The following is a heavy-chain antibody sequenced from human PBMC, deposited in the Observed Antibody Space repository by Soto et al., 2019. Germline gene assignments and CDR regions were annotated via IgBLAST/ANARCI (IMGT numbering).Heavy chain of an antibody. D-gene: IGHD3-16*01. CDR3: GKGRSGEVGVFY. CDR2: ISPKSGGT. CDR1: GYTFTGYY. Sequence: QVQLVQSGAEVKESGASVKVSCKASGYTFTGYYIHWVREAPGQGLEWVGEISPKSGGTRYAQKFQGRVTMTTDTSITTVYMELSNLSPDDTAVYYCGKGRSGEVGVFYWGQGTLVTVHS. V-gene: IGHV1-2*02. J-gene: IGHJ4*02.